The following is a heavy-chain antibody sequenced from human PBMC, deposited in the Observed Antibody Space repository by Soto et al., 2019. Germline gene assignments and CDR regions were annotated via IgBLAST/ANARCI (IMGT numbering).Heavy chain of an antibody. CDR3: ARGRVSAFDI. CDR2: TYYRSKWYN. V-gene: IGHV6-1*01. CDR1: GESVSSDSSA. Sequence: QVQLQQSGPGLVKPSQILSFTCAISGESVSSDSSAWNWIRQSPSRGLEWLGRTYYRSKWYNDYAVSVKSRITINPDTSKNQFSLQLTSVTPEDTAVYYCARGRVSAFDIWGQGTMVTVSS. J-gene: IGHJ3*02.